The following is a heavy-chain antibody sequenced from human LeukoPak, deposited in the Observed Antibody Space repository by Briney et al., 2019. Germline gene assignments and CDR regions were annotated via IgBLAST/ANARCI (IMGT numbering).Heavy chain of an antibody. V-gene: IGHV3-21*01. CDR1: GFTFSSYS. CDR3: AKCHISGSYSDY. D-gene: IGHD1-26*01. CDR2: ISSSSSYI. Sequence: GGSLRLSCAASGFTFSSYSMNWVRQAPGKGLEWISSISSSSSYIYYADSVKGRFTISRDNAKNSLYLQMNSLRAEDTAVYYCAKCHISGSYSDYWGQGTPVTVSS. J-gene: IGHJ4*02.